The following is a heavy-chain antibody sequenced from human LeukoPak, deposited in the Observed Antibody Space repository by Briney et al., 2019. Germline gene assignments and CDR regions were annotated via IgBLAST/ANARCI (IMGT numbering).Heavy chain of an antibody. Sequence: SETLSLTCTVYGGSFSGYYWSWIRQPPGKGLEWIGEINHSGSTNYNPSLKSRVTISVDTSKNQFSLKLSSVTAADTAVYYCARGGENIVVVPAAIYLDYWGQGTLVTVSS. J-gene: IGHJ4*02. CDR2: INHSGST. V-gene: IGHV4-34*01. CDR1: GGSFSGYY. D-gene: IGHD2-2*01. CDR3: ARGGENIVVVPAAIYLDY.